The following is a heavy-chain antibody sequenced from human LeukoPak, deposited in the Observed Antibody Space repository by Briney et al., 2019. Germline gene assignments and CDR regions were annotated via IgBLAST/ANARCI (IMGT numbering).Heavy chain of an antibody. CDR1: GYTFTSYY. Sequence: GASVKVSCKASGYTFTSYYMHWVRQAPGQGLEWMGIINPSGGSTSYAQKFQGRVTTTRDTSTSTVYMELSSLRSEDTAVYYCARDPSPSWDCSSTSCYPSWFDPWGQGTLVTVSS. V-gene: IGHV1-46*01. CDR3: ARDPSPSWDCSSTSCYPSWFDP. J-gene: IGHJ5*02. CDR2: INPSGGST. D-gene: IGHD2-2*01.